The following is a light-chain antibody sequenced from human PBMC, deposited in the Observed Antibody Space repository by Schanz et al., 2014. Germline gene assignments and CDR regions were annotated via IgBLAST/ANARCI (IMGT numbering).Light chain of an antibody. V-gene: IGLV2-8*01. CDR3: SSYTTNSAPGVV. CDR1: SSDVGGYNL. J-gene: IGLJ2*01. Sequence: QSALTQPPSASGSPGQSVAISCTGTSSDVGGYNLVSWYQQHPGEAPKLIIYEVDKRPSGVPDRFSGSKSGNTASLTISGLQAEDEADYYCSSYTTNSAPGVVFGGGTKLTVL. CDR2: EVD.